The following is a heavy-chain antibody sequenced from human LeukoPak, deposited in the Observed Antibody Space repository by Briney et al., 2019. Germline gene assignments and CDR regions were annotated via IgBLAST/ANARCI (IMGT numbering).Heavy chain of an antibody. Sequence: GGSLRPSCAASGFSFNNYALSWVRQAPGKGLEWLSAISGRGGSTYYADSVKGRFTISRDNSKSTLYLQMSSLRAEDTAVYYCAKDVKYGSGSYSLYGMDVWGQGTTVTVSS. D-gene: IGHD3-10*01. CDR3: AKDVKYGSGSYSLYGMDV. CDR1: GFSFNNYA. CDR2: ISGRGGST. J-gene: IGHJ6*02. V-gene: IGHV3-23*01.